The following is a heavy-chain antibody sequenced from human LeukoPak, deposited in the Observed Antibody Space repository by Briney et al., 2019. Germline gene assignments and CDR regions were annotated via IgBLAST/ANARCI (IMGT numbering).Heavy chain of an antibody. Sequence: GGSLRLSXAASGFTFSNSDMNWVHQAPGKRLEWVSGVSWNGSRTHYADSVKGRFIISRDNSRNTLYLQTNSLRAEDTAVYYCVRTNVLRFLEWLGDAFDIWGQGTMVTVSS. D-gene: IGHD3-3*01. CDR2: VSWNGSRT. CDR1: GFTFSNSD. V-gene: IGHV3-35*01. CDR3: VRTNVLRFLEWLGDAFDI. J-gene: IGHJ3*02.